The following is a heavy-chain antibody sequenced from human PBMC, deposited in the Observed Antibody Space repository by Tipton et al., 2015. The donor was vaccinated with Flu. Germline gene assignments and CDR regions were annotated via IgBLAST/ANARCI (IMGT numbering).Heavy chain of an antibody. CDR3: TADLGY. CDR2: IRSDETTE. J-gene: IGHJ4*02. V-gene: IGHV3-33*03. CDR1: GFTFRTNG. Sequence: SLRLSCAASGFTFRTNGMHWVRQAPGKGLEWVAHIRSDETTEYADSVKGRFTISRDNAKNSLYLQMNSLRAEDTAVYYCTADLGYWGQGTLVTVSS.